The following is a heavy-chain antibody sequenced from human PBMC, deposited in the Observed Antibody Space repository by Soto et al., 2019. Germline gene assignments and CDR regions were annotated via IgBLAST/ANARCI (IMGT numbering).Heavy chain of an antibody. CDR2: ISYSGST. V-gene: IGHV4-39*01. CDR3: ARQITVIRSYYYYGMDV. Sequence: QLQLQESGPGLVKPSETLSLTCTVSGDSISSRGSYWGWIRQSPGKGLEWIGTISYSGSTYYNPSLKSRVTISVDTPKNQFSLKLFSVTAADTAVYFCARQITVIRSYYYYGMDVWGQGTTVTVSS. D-gene: IGHD3-10*01. CDR1: GDSISSRGSY. J-gene: IGHJ6*02.